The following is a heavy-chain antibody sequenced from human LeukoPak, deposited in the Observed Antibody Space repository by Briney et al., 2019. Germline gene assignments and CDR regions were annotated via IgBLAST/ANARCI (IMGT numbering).Heavy chain of an antibody. D-gene: IGHD2-15*01. CDR3: ARDTNCSGGSCYLWYFDL. V-gene: IGHV4-34*01. J-gene: IGHJ2*01. CDR1: GGSFSGYY. Sequence: SETLSLTCAVYGGSFSGYYWSWIRQPPGKGLEWIGEINHSGSTNYNPSLKSRVTISVDTSKNQFSLKLSSVTAADTAVYYCARDTNCSGGSCYLWYFDLWGRGTLVTVSS. CDR2: INHSGST.